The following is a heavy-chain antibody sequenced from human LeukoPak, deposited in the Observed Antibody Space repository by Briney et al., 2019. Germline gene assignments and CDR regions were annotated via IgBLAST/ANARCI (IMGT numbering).Heavy chain of an antibody. CDR2: IISSSIYI. CDR1: GFIFSHYT. D-gene: IGHD4-17*01. J-gene: IGHJ4*02. Sequence: GGSLRLSCAASGFIFSHYTMNWVRQAPGKGLEWVSSIISSSIYIYSADPVKSGFTIYRDNPKNSLYLQINSLRAEHTAVYYCARDLKGRNGDYLSVWGQGTLVTVSS. CDR3: ARDLKGRNGDYLSV. V-gene: IGHV3-21*01.